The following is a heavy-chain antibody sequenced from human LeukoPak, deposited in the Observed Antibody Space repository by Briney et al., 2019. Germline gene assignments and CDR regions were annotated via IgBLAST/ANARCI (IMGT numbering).Heavy chain of an antibody. CDR1: GGSISSGSYY. J-gene: IGHJ5*02. CDR3: ARDRDLRSPGGWFDP. CDR2: IYTSGST. Sequence: SETLSLTCTVSGGSISSGSYYWSWIRQPAGKGLEWIGRIYTSGSTNYNPSLKSRVTISVDTSKNQFSLKLSSVTAADTAVYYCARDRDLRSPGGWFDPWGQGTLVTVSS. D-gene: IGHD3-10*01. V-gene: IGHV4-61*02.